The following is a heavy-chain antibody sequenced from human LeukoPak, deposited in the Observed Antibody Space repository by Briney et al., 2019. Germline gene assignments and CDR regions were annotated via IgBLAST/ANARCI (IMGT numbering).Heavy chain of an antibody. V-gene: IGHV4-38-2*02. Sequence: PSETLSLTCTVSGYSISRGNHWGWIRQPPGKGLEWIGSIYHSGSTYYNPSLKSRVTISIDTSKNQFSLRLRSVAAADTAVYFCARGLSSTRRESDYWGQGTLVTVSS. D-gene: IGHD2-2*01. CDR3: ARGLSSTRRESDY. CDR1: GYSISRGNH. J-gene: IGHJ4*02. CDR2: IYHSGST.